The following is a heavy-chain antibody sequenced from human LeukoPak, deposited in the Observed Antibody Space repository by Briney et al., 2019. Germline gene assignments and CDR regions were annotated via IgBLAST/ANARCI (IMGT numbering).Heavy chain of an antibody. D-gene: IGHD2-2*02. CDR3: ARVRPPYLFDY. CDR1: GASVSGKF. CDR2: IYYSGST. Sequence: SETLSLTCTVSGASVSGKFWSWIRQPPGKGLEWIGYIYYSGSTNYNPSLKSRVTISVDTSKNQFSLKLSSVTAADTAVYYCARVRPPYLFDYWGQGTLVTVSS. J-gene: IGHJ4*02. V-gene: IGHV4-59*02.